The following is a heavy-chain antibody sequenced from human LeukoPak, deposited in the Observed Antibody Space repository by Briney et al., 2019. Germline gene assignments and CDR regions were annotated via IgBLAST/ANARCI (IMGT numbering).Heavy chain of an antibody. D-gene: IGHD2-2*01. Sequence: SETLSLTCTVSGGSISTYYWSWIRQPPGKGLEWVGYIYTSGSTNYNPSLKSRVTISVDKAKNQFSLKLSSVTAADTAVYYCASTRYCSSTSCRDAFDIWGQGTMVTVPS. CDR1: GGSISTYY. CDR3: ASTRYCSSTSCRDAFDI. V-gene: IGHV4-4*09. J-gene: IGHJ3*02. CDR2: IYTSGST.